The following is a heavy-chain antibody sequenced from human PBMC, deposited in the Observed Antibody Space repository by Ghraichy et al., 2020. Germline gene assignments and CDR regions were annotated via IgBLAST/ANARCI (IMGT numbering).Heavy chain of an antibody. Sequence: SQTLSLTCTVSGGSISSSSYYWGWIRQPPGKGLEWIGSIYYSGSTYYNPSLKSRVTISVDTSKNQFSLKLSSVTAADTAVYYCARERVDFWSGWAHQWFDPWGQGTLVTVSS. CDR1: GGSISSSSYY. J-gene: IGHJ5*02. CDR3: ARERVDFWSGWAHQWFDP. CDR2: IYYSGST. D-gene: IGHD3-3*01. V-gene: IGHV4-39*07.